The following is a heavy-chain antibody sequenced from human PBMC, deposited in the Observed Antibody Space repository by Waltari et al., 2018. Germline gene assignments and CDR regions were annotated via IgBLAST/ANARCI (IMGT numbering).Heavy chain of an antibody. CDR3: ARAREMGDY. D-gene: IGHD1-26*01. CDR1: GFTFSMHG. J-gene: IGHJ4*02. V-gene: IGHV3-48*02. CDR2: ISSSSGSI. Sequence: EVQLVESGGGLVHPGGSLRLSCAASGFTFSMHGMNWVRQAPGKGREWLSYISSSSGSIYYADSVKGRFTISRDNAKNSLYLQMNSLRDEDTAVYYCARAREMGDYWGQGTLVNVSS.